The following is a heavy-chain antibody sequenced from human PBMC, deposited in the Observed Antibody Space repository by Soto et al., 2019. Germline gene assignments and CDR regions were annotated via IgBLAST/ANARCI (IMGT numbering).Heavy chain of an antibody. CDR1: GYTFTDYY. D-gene: IGHD3-16*02. V-gene: IGHV1-2*02. J-gene: IGHJ3*02. CDR3: ARDPVGNGGYSYGDYFWGSYRWHAFDI. CDR2: INCTSGGA. Sequence: QVQLVQSGAEVKKPGASVKVSCKASGYTFTDYYVHWVRQAPGQGLEWRGSINCTSGGANSARKFQARSPIPRDTSIATAYMELGRLTSDDTAAYYRARDPVGNGGYSYGDYFWGSYRWHAFDIWGQGTMVTVSS.